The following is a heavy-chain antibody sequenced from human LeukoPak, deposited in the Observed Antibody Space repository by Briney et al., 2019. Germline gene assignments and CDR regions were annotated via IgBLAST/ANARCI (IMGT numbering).Heavy chain of an antibody. D-gene: IGHD3-22*01. CDR3: ARDLPKYYYDRYFDY. CDR2: INHSGST. CDR1: GVSFSGYY. J-gene: IGHJ4*02. V-gene: IGHV4-34*01. Sequence: SETLSLTCAVYGVSFSGYYWSWIRQPPGKGLEWIGEINHSGSTNYNTSLKSRVTISVDTSKNQFSLKLSSVSAADTAVYYCARDLPKYYYDRYFDYWGQGTLVTVSS.